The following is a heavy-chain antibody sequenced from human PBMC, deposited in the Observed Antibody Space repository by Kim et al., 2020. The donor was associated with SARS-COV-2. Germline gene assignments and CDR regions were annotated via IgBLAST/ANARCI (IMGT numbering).Heavy chain of an antibody. CDR2: ISYDGSNK. V-gene: IGHV3-30-3*01. CDR1: GFTFSSYA. D-gene: IGHD6-19*01. CDR3: ARDCSSGWYNYYYGMDV. Sequence: GGSLRLSCAASGFTFSSYAMHWVRQAPGKGLEWVAVISYDGSNKYYADSVKGRFTISRDNSKNTLYLQMNSLRAEDTAVYYCARDCSSGWYNYYYGMDVWGHGTTVTVSS. J-gene: IGHJ6*02.